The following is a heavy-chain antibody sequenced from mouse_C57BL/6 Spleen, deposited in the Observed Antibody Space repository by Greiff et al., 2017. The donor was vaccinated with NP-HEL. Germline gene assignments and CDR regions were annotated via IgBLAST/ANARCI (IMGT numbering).Heavy chain of an antibody. CDR1: GFTFSDYY. J-gene: IGHJ4*01. V-gene: IGHV5-12*01. Sequence: EVMLVESGGGLVQPGGSLKLSCAASGFTFSDYYMYWVRQTPEKRLEWVAYISNGGGSTYYPDTVKGRFTISRDNAKNTLYLQMSSLKSEDTAMYYCASDYDGYYAMDYWGQGTSVTVSS. D-gene: IGHD2-4*01. CDR2: ISNGGGST. CDR3: ASDYDGYYAMDY.